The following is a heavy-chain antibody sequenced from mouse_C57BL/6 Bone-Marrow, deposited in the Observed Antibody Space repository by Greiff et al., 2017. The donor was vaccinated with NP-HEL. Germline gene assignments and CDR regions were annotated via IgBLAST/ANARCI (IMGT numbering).Heavy chain of an antibody. Sequence: EVHLVASGGGLVKPGGSLKLSCAASGFTFSDYGMHWVRQAPEKGLEWVAYISSGSSTIYYADTVKGRFTISRDNAKNTLFLQMTSLRSEDTAMYYCARRLLGYFDVWGTGTTVTVSS. CDR1: GFTFSDYG. J-gene: IGHJ1*03. CDR2: ISSGSSTI. D-gene: IGHD2-3*01. CDR3: ARRLLGYFDV. V-gene: IGHV5-17*01.